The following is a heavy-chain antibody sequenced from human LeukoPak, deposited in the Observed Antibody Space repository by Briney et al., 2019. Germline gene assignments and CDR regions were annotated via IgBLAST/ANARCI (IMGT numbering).Heavy chain of an antibody. J-gene: IGHJ4*02. V-gene: IGHV3-23*01. CDR1: GFTFSSYA. CDR3: AKKITGIYNNPLDD. D-gene: IGHD3-10*01. Sequence: GGSLRLSCAASGFTFSSYAMSWVRQAPGKGLEWVSAITVSGGSTYSADSVKGRFTISRDNSKNTLYLQMDSLTPEDTAVNSCAKKITGIYNNPLDDWGQGTLVTVSS. CDR2: ITVSGGST.